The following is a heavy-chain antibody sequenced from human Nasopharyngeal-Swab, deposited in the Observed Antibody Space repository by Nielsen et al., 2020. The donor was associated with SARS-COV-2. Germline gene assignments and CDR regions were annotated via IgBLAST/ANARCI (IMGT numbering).Heavy chain of an antibody. CDR3: ARDGSNWGDSEY. J-gene: IGHJ4*02. V-gene: IGHV1-3*01. D-gene: IGHD3-10*01. Sequence: ASVKVSCKVYGYSIISYAIHWVRQAPGQGLEWMGWIDGGNGNTKYSQKFKGRLTMTRDMSTDTVYMELTSLTSEDTAVYFCARDGSNWGDSEYWGQGTLVTVSS. CDR2: IDGGNGNT. CDR1: GYSIISYA.